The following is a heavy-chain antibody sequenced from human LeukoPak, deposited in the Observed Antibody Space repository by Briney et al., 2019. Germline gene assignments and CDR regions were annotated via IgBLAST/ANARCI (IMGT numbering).Heavy chain of an antibody. CDR3: AASKYYDFRSGPNWFDP. Sequence: SETLSLTCAVYGGSFSGYSWSWIRQPPGKGLEWIGEINHSGSTNYNPSLKSRVTISVDTSKNQFSLKLSSVTAADTAVYYCAASKYYDFRSGPNWFDPWGQGTLVTGSS. CDR2: INHSGST. CDR1: GGSFSGYS. V-gene: IGHV4-34*01. D-gene: IGHD3-3*01. J-gene: IGHJ5*02.